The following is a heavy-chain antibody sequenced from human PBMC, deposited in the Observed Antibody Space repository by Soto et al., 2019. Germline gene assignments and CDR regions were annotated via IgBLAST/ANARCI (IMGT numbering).Heavy chain of an antibody. J-gene: IGHJ4*01. CDR1: GFSFDDYA. D-gene: IGHD6-13*01. Sequence: SLRLSCAASGFSFDDYAMHWVRQAPGKGLEWVSGITWNSGTFGYADSLKGRFTISRDDSKNTLYLQMNSLRAEDTAVYYCANLPFRYRAAALFDERGPRTLVPVS. V-gene: IGHV3-9*01. CDR2: ITWNSGTF. CDR3: ANLPFRYRAAALFDE.